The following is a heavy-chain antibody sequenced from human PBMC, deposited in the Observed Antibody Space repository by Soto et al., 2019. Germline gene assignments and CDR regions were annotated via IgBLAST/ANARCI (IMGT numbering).Heavy chain of an antibody. CDR2: IWYDGSNK. D-gene: IGHD6-13*01. CDR3: ARRKRYQQLVNWGIDY. J-gene: IGHJ4*02. Sequence: GGSLRLSCAASGFTFSSYGMHWVRQAPGKGLEWVAVIWYDGSNKYYADSVKGRFTISRDNSKNTLYLQMNSLRAEDTAVYYCARRKRYQQLVNWGIDYWGQGTLVTVSS. V-gene: IGHV3-33*01. CDR1: GFTFSSYG.